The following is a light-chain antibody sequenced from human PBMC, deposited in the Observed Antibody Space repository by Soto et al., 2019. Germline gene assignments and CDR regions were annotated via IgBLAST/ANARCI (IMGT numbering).Light chain of an antibody. CDR1: NIGRKS. V-gene: IGLV3-21*02. Sequence: SYELTQPPPVSVAPGQTATITCGGNNIGRKSVHWYQQKPGQAPVLVVRDDSGRPSGVPDRFSGSKSGTSASLAISGLRSEDEADYYCAAWDDSLSGWVFGGGTKLTVL. CDR3: AAWDDSLSGWV. J-gene: IGLJ3*02. CDR2: DDS.